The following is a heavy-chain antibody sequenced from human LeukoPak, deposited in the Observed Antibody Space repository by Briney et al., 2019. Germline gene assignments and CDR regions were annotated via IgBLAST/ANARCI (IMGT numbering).Heavy chain of an antibody. CDR2: IYTSGST. V-gene: IGHV4-4*07. Sequence: SETLSLTCTVSGGSISSYYWSWIRQPAGKGLEWIGRIYTSGSTNYNPSLKSRVTMSVDTSKNQFSLKLSSVTAADTAVYYCARGATVTTLGMFDPWGQGTLVTVSS. CDR3: ARGATVTTLGMFDP. J-gene: IGHJ5*02. D-gene: IGHD4-17*01. CDR1: GGSISSYY.